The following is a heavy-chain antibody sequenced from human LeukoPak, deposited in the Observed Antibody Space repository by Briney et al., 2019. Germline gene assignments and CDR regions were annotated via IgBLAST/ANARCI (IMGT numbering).Heavy chain of an antibody. CDR1: GFTFSSHG. CDR3: AKGGKYDLLIGYLGSRLLGDF. V-gene: IGHV3-30*02. CDR2: IRYDGRNK. J-gene: IGHJ4*02. Sequence: GGSLRLSCASSGFTFSSHGMHCVRQTPAKGLEWVAFIRYDGRNKYYADSVKGRYIISRHNSKNTLFLQMNSLRCEDTAVYYCAKGGKYDLLIGYLGSRLLGDFWGQGTLVTVSS. D-gene: IGHD3-9*01.